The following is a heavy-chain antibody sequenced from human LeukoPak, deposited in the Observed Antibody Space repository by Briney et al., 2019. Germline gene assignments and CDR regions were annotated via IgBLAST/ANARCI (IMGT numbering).Heavy chain of an antibody. CDR3: ARTYTSIAVAGYYFDY. CDR1: GFSLSTSGMC. Sequence: ESGPTLVNPTQTLTLTCTFSGFSLSTSGMCVSWIRQPPGKALEWLALIDWVDDKYYSTSLKTRLTISEDTSKNQVVLTMTNMDPVDTATYYCARTYTSIAVAGYYFDYWGQGTLVTVSS. J-gene: IGHJ4*02. CDR2: IDWVDDK. V-gene: IGHV2-70*01. D-gene: IGHD6-19*01.